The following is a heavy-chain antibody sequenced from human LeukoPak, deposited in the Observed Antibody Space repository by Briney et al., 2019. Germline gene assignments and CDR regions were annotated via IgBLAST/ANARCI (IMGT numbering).Heavy chain of an antibody. J-gene: IGHJ4*02. CDR3: AREGRYCTNGVCYYHWVY. V-gene: IGHV6-1*01. CDR1: GDSVSSNSAA. Sequence: SQTLSLTCAISGDSVSSNSAAWNWIRQSSSRGLEWLGRTYYRSKWYNDYAVSVKSRITINPDTSKNQFSLQLNSVTPEDTAVYYCAREGRYCTNGVCYYHWVYWGQGTLVTVSS. D-gene: IGHD2-8*01. CDR2: TYYRSKWYN.